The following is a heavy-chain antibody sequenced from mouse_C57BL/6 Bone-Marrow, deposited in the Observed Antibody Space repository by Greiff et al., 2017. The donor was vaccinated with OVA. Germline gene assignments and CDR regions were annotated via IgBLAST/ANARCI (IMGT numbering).Heavy chain of an antibody. Sequence: QVQLQQPGAELVKPGASVKLSCKASGYTFTSYWMHWVKQRPGQGLEWIGMIHPNSGSTNYNEKFKSKATLTVDKSSSTAYMQLSSLTSEDSAVYYCARFTLYGNYGYCDYWGQGTTLTVS. J-gene: IGHJ2*01. CDR3: ARFTLYGNYGYCDY. CDR2: IHPNSGST. CDR1: GYTFTSYW. D-gene: IGHD2-1*01. V-gene: IGHV1-64*01.